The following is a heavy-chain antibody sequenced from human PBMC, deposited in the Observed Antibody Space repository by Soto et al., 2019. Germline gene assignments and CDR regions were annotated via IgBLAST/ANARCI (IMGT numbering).Heavy chain of an antibody. J-gene: IGHJ6*02. Sequence: ASVKVSCKASGYTFTGYYMHWVRQAPGQGLEWMGWINPNSGGTNYAQKFQGRVTMTRDTSISTAYMELSRLRSDDTAVYYCARDMVRAVAAIIPYYYYGMDVWGQGTTVTSP. CDR1: GYTFTGYY. D-gene: IGHD6-19*01. V-gene: IGHV1-2*02. CDR3: ARDMVRAVAAIIPYYYYGMDV. CDR2: INPNSGGT.